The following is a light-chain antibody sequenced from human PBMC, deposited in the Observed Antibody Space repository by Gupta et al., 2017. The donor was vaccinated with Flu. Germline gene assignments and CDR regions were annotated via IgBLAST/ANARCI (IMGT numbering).Light chain of an antibody. V-gene: IGLV1-44*01. CDR3: EAWYYSLNGFYV. CDR2: SNN. CDR1: SSNIGSNT. J-gene: IGLJ1*01. Sequence: QSVLTQPPSASGTPGQRVTISCSGSSSNIGSNTVNWYQQLPGTAPKLLISSNNQRPAGVPDRFSGSKSGTSAALAISGLQSEDEADYYCEAWYYSLNGFYVFGTGTKVTVL.